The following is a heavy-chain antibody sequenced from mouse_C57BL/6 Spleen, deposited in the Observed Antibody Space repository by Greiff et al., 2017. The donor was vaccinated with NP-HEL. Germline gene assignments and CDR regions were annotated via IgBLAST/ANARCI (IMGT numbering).Heavy chain of an antibody. V-gene: IGHV1-64*01. J-gene: IGHJ4*01. CDR1: GYTFTSYW. D-gene: IGHD1-1*01. CDR3: AKGCYYGSRGDYYAMDY. CDR2: IHPNSGST. Sequence: VQLQQSGAELVKPGASVKLSCKASGYTFTSYWMHWVKQRPGQGLEWIGMIHPNSGSTNYNEKFKSKATLTVDKSSSTAYMQLSSLTSEDSAVYYCAKGCYYGSRGDYYAMDYWGQGTSVTVSS.